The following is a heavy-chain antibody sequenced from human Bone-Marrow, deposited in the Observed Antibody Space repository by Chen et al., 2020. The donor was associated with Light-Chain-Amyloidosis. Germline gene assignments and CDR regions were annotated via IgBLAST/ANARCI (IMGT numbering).Heavy chain of an antibody. Sequence: EVQLEQSGPEVKKPWESLKISCKGSGYTFPNYWIGWVRQMPGKGLEWMGVSYPDDSDARYSPSFEGQVTISADKSITTAYLQWRSLKASDTAMYYCARRRDGYNFDYWGQGTLVTVSS. CDR2: SYPDDSDA. V-gene: IGHV5-51*01. CDR1: GYTFPNYW. J-gene: IGHJ4*02. CDR3: ARRRDGYNFDY. D-gene: IGHD5-12*01.